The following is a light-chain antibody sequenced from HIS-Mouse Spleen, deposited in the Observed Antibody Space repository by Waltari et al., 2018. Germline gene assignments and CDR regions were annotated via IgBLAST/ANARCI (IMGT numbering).Light chain of an antibody. CDR2: AAS. Sequence: DIQMTQSPSSLSASVGDRVTITCRASQSISSYLNWYQQKPVKAPKLLIYAASSLQSGVPSRFSGSGSGTDFTLTISSLQPEDFATYYCQQSYSTPPWTFGQGTKVEIK. V-gene: IGKV1-39*01. J-gene: IGKJ1*01. CDR3: QQSYSTPPWT. CDR1: QSISSY.